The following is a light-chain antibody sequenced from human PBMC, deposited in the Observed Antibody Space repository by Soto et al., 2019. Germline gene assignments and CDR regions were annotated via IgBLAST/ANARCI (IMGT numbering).Light chain of an antibody. J-gene: IGKJ2*01. CDR3: QHDGSSRPDT. CDR1: QSVSSNY. Sequence: EIVVTQSPGTLSLSLGERATLSCRASQSVSSNYVAWYQQKPGQAPRLLIYGTSRRAAGIPDRFSASGSGTDFSLTISSLEPEDFAVYYCQHDGSSRPDTFGQGTKVEIK. CDR2: GTS. V-gene: IGKV3-20*01.